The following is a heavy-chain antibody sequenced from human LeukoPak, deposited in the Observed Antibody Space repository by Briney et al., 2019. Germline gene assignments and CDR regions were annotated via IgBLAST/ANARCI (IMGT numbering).Heavy chain of an antibody. D-gene: IGHD3-3*01. CDR2: IIPILGIA. Sequence: SVKVSCKASGYTFTSYYMHWVRQAPGQGLEWMGRIIPILGIANYAQKFQGRVTITADKSTSTAYMELSSLRSEDTAVYYCARVPEIFGVVIADNWFDPWGQGTLVTVSS. J-gene: IGHJ5*02. CDR3: ARVPEIFGVVIADNWFDP. CDR1: GYTFTSYY. V-gene: IGHV1-69*04.